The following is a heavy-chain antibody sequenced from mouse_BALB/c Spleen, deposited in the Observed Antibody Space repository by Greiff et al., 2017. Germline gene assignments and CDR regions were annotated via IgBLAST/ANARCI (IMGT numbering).Heavy chain of an antibody. CDR2: IDPSDSYT. Sequence: QVQLQQPGAELVKPGASVKLSCKASGYTFTSYWMHWVKQRPGQGLEWIGEIDPSDSYTNYNQKFKGKATLTVDKSSSTAYMQLSSLTSEDSAVYYCASSESTAYWGQGTLVTVSA. CDR3: ASSESTAY. CDR1: GYTFTSYW. D-gene: IGHD5-1*01. V-gene: IGHV1-69*02. J-gene: IGHJ3*01.